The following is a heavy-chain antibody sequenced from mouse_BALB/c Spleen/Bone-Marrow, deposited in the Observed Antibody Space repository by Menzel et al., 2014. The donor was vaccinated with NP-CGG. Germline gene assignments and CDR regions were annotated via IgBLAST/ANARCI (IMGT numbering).Heavy chain of an antibody. CDR3: ARSGSSSGYFDY. J-gene: IGHJ2*01. D-gene: IGHD1-1*01. CDR1: GFTFSSFA. V-gene: IGHV5-17*02. CDR2: ISSGSSTV. Sequence: EVHLVESGGGLVQPGGSRKLSCAASGFTFSSFAMHWVRQAPEKGLEWVAYISSGSSTVYYADTVMGRFTISRGNPKNTLFLQMTSLRSEDTAMYYCARSGSSSGYFDYWGQGTTLTVSS.